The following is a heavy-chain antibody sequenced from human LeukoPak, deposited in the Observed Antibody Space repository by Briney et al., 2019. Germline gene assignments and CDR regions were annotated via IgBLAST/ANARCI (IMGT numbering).Heavy chain of an antibody. CDR3: ARGRCTNGVCPGAFDP. CDR2: IYHSGST. V-gene: IGHV4-38-2*02. J-gene: IGHJ5*02. D-gene: IGHD2-8*01. CDR1: GYSISSGYY. Sequence: PSETLSLTCTVSGYSISSGYYWGWIRQPPGKGLEWIGSIYHSGSTYYNPSLKSQVTISVDTSKNQFSLKLSSVTAADTAVYYCARGRCTNGVCPGAFDPWGQGTLVTVSS.